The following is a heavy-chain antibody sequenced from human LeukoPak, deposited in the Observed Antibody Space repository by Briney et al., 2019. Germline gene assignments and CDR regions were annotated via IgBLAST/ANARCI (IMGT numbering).Heavy chain of an antibody. Sequence: SETLSLTCTVSGGSISSYYWSWIRQPPGKGLEWIGYIYYSGSTNYNPSLKSRVTISVDTSKNQFSLKLSSVTAADTAVYYCARWLPARGVFDYWGQGTLVTVSS. J-gene: IGHJ4*02. CDR1: GGSISSYY. V-gene: IGHV4-59*01. CDR2: IYYSGST. D-gene: IGHD6-19*01. CDR3: ARWLPARGVFDY.